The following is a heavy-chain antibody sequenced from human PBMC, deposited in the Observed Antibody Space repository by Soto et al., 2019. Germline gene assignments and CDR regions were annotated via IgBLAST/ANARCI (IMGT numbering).Heavy chain of an antibody. Sequence: PTLVNPTQTLTLTCSFSGFSLSTSGEGVGWIRQPPGKALEWLAITYWNDDKRYSPSLRSRLTITEDTSKNQVVLTMTNMDPVDTATYSCVHRRLGPAAPQIDYWGQETLVTVSS. V-gene: IGHV2-5*01. D-gene: IGHD6-13*01. J-gene: IGHJ4*02. CDR3: VHRRLGPAAPQIDY. CDR2: TYWNDDK. CDR1: GFSLSTSGEG.